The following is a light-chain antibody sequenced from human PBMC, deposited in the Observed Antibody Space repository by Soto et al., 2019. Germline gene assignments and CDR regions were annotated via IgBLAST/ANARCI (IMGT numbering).Light chain of an antibody. J-gene: IGLJ2*01. CDR2: EGS. Sequence: QSVLTQPASVSGSPGQSITISCTGTSSDVGSYNLVSWYQQHPGKAPKLMIYEGSKRPSGVSNRFSGSKSGNTASVTISGLQAEDDADYYCCSYAGSSTDVVFGGGTKLTVL. CDR1: SSDVGSYNL. V-gene: IGLV2-23*01. CDR3: CSYAGSSTDVV.